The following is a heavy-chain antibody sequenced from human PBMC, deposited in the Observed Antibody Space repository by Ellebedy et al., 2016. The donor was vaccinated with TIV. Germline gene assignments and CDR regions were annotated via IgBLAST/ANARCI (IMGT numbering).Heavy chain of an antibody. CDR2: INQDGNDK. D-gene: IGHD4-17*01. J-gene: IGHJ3*02. Sequence: GESLKISCAASRFSFSSYWMSWVRQSPGKGLEWVANINQDGNDKYYVDSVKGRFTISRDNAKNSLYLQMNSLRADDTSVYYCATDGSYGDFRSPAHAFVIWGQGTVVTVSS. CDR1: RFSFSSYW. V-gene: IGHV3-7*01. CDR3: ATDGSYGDFRSPAHAFVI.